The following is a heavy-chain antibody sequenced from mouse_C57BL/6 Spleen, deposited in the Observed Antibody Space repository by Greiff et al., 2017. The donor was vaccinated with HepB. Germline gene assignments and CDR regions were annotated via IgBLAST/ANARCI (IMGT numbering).Heavy chain of an antibody. CDR3: TADYDAGYYFDY. V-gene: IGHV6-3*01. CDR2: IRLKSDNYAT. D-gene: IGHD2-4*01. Sequence: EVQVVESGGGLVQPGGSMKLSCVASGFTFSNYWMNWVRQSPEKGLEWVAQIRLKSDNYATHYAESVKGRFTISRDDSKSSVYLQMNNLRAEDTGIYYCTADYDAGYYFDYWGQGTTLTVSS. CDR1: GFTFSNYW. J-gene: IGHJ2*01.